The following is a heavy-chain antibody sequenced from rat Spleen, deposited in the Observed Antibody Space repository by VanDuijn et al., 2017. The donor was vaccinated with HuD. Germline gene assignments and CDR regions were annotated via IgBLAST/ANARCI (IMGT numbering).Heavy chain of an antibody. V-gene: IGHV2-43*01. CDR2: IWTGGST. D-gene: IGHD4-3*01. CDR3: ARGRIRGRDFDY. CDR1: GFSLTSYH. J-gene: IGHJ2*01. Sequence: QVQLKESGPGLVQPSQTLSLTCTVSGFSLTSYHVSWVRQPPGKGLEWMGVIWTGGSTAYNSLLKSRLSISRDTSKSQVFLKMNSLQPEDIATYYCARGRIRGRDFDYWGQGVMVTVSS.